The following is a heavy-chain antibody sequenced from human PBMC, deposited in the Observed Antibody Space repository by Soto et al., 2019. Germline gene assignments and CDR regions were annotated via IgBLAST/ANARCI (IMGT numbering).Heavy chain of an antibody. CDR3: AREYGGNSGTFDY. D-gene: IGHD2-21*02. CDR1: GGSFSGYY. J-gene: IGHJ4*02. Sequence: QVQLQQWGAGLLKPSETLSLTCAVYGGSFSGYYWSWIRQPPGTGLEWIGDINHSGSTNYNPSLKRLVTISVDTNKNQFSQKLSSVTAADTAVYYCAREYGGNSGTFDYWGQGTLVTVSS. V-gene: IGHV4-34*01. CDR2: INHSGST.